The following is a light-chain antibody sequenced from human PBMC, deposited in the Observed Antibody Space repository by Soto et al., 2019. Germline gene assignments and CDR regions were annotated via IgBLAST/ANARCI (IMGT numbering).Light chain of an antibody. CDR1: SSDVGSYNL. Sequence: QSVLTQPASVSGSPGQSITISCTGTSSDVGSYNLVSWYQQHPGKAPKLMIYEGSKRPSGVSNRFSGSKSGNTASLTISGLQAEDEADYYCCPYAGTSPYVFGTGTKATVL. V-gene: IGLV2-23*01. J-gene: IGLJ1*01. CDR3: CPYAGTSPYV. CDR2: EGS.